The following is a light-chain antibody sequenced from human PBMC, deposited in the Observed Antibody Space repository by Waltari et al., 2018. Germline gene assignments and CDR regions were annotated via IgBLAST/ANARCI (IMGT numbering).Light chain of an antibody. Sequence: EIVMTQSPATLSVSPGGGATLSCRARRAIASNVAWYQQKPGQPLRLLIFDASTRATGIPERFSGSWSGTEFTLTISSLQSEDSAVYFCQQFNTRYSFGQGTKLEI. CDR3: QQFNTRYS. V-gene: IGKV3-15*01. J-gene: IGKJ2*01. CDR2: DAS. CDR1: RAIASN.